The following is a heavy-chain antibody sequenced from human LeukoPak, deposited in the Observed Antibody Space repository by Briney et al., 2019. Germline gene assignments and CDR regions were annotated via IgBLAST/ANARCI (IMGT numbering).Heavy chain of an antibody. J-gene: IGHJ6*03. D-gene: IGHD6-13*01. CDR1: GFTFSSYG. V-gene: IGHV3-30*02. CDR2: IQYDGSNK. CDR3: ARDPSSSSWYGRSYYYYMDV. Sequence: GGSLRLSCAASGFTFSSYGMHWVRQAPGKGLEWVTFIQYDGSNKYYADSVKGRFTISRDNAKNSLYLQMNSLRAEDTAVYYCARDPSSSSWYGRSYYYYMDVWGKGTTVTVSS.